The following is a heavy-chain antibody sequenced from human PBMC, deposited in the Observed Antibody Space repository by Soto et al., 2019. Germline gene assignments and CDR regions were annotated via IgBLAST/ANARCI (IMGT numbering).Heavy chain of an antibody. J-gene: IGHJ3*02. D-gene: IGHD6-19*01. V-gene: IGHV3-21*01. CDR1: GFTFSSYS. Sequence: PGGSLRLSCAASGFTFSSYSMNWVRQAPGKGLEWVSSISSSSSYIYYADSVKGRFTISRDNAKNTLYLQMNSLRAEDTAVYYCAKQEQWLVPVSFDIWGQGTMVTVSS. CDR2: ISSSSSYI. CDR3: AKQEQWLVPVSFDI.